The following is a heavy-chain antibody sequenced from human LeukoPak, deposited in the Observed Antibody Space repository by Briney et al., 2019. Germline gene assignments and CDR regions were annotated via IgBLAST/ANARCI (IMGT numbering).Heavy chain of an antibody. D-gene: IGHD2-2*01. CDR2: ISSSSSTI. J-gene: IGHJ6*03. CDR1: GFTFSSYS. Sequence: GGSLRLSCAASGFTFSSYSMNWVRQAPGKGLEWVSYISSSSSTIYYADSVKGRFTISRDNAKNSLYLQMNSLRAEDTAVYYCARDNCSSTSCQYYYMDVWGKGTTVTVSS. CDR3: ARDNCSSTSCQYYYMDV. V-gene: IGHV3-48*01.